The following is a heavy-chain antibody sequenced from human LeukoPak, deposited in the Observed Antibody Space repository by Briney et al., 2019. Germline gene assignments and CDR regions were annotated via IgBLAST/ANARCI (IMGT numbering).Heavy chain of an antibody. Sequence: SETLSLTCTVSGASISRYFWNWIRQPPGKELEWIGYISSGGSTNYNPSLKSRVTISVDTSKNQFSLKLSSVTAADTAVYYCARHWDVVVVAANNWFDPWGQGTLVTVSS. D-gene: IGHD2-15*01. CDR3: ARHWDVVVVAANNWFDP. CDR2: ISSGGST. CDR1: GASISRYF. V-gene: IGHV4-59*08. J-gene: IGHJ5*02.